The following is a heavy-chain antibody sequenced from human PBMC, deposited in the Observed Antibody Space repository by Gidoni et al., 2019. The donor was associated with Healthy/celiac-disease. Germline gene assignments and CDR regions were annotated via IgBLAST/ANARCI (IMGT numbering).Heavy chain of an antibody. J-gene: IGHJ6*02. CDR1: GGSISSSSYY. Sequence: QLQLQESGPGLVKPSETLSLTCTVSGGSISSSSYYWGWIRQPPGKGLEWIGSIYYSGSTYYNPSLKSRVTISVDTSKNQFSLKLSSVTAADTAVYYCATRYYYDSSGPQAFGMDVWGQGTTVTVSS. CDR3: ATRYYYDSSGPQAFGMDV. CDR2: IYYSGST. V-gene: IGHV4-39*01. D-gene: IGHD3-22*01.